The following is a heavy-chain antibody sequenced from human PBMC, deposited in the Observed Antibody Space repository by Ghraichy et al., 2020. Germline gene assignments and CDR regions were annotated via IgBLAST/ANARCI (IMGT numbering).Heavy chain of an antibody. Sequence: MGGFDPEDGETIYAQKFQGRVTMTEDTSTDTAYMELSSLRSEDTAVYYCATSSSSPGYYYYMDVWGKGTSVTV. V-gene: IGHV1-24*01. CDR2: FDPEDGET. CDR3: ATSSSSPGYYYYMDV. D-gene: IGHD3-10*01. J-gene: IGHJ6*03.